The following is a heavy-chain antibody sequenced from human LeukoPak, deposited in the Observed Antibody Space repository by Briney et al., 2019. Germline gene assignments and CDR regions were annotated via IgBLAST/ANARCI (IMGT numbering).Heavy chain of an antibody. CDR2: IYYSGST. CDR3: AREGYYYAGSGYYYLDY. Sequence: NSSETLSLTCTVSGVSISSYYWSWIRQPPGKGLEWMGYIYYSGSTNYNPSLQSRVTISVDTSKNQFSLKLNSVTAADTAVYYCAREGYYYAGSGYYYLDYWGQGTLVTVSS. D-gene: IGHD3-22*01. V-gene: IGHV4-59*01. J-gene: IGHJ4*02. CDR1: GVSISSYY.